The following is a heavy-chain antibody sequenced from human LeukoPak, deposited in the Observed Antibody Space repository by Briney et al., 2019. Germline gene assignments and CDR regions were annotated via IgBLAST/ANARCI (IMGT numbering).Heavy chain of an antibody. CDR2: IYYSGST. J-gene: IGHJ4*02. V-gene: IGHV4-59*06. CDR1: GGSISSYY. D-gene: IGHD6-13*01. CDR3: ARELIAAASRYYFDY. Sequence: SETLSLTCTVSGGSISSYYWSWIRQPPGKGLEWIGYIYYSGSTYYNPSLKSRVTISVDTSKNQFSLKLSSVTAADTAVYYCARELIAAASRYYFDYWGQGTLVTVSS.